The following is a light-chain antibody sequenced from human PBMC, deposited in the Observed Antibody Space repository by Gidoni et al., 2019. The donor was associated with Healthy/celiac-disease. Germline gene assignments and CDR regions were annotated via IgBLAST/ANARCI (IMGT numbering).Light chain of an antibody. CDR3: EQYYRSPLT. CDR2: WAS. V-gene: IGKV4-1*01. J-gene: IGKJ4*01. Sequence: DIVMTLSSYTLAVSLAERATIYYKSSQSVLYRSNNMNYLGWYQQKPGQPPRVLICWASTREAGVPDRCSGSASGTDFNINISSLQAEDVAVYYCEQYYRSPLTFXGXTKVEIK. CDR1: QSVLYRSNNMNY.